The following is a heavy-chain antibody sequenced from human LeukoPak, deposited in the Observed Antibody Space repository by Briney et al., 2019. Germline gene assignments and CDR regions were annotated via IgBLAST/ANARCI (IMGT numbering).Heavy chain of an antibody. Sequence: PSETLSLTCSVSGGSINNYYWSWIRQPPGKGLEWIGYIYYSGNTNYNPSLKSRVTISLDTSKNQFSPKLSSVTAADTAVYYCARKYNGYGGWIDYWAQGTLVTVSS. D-gene: IGHD5-12*01. J-gene: IGHJ4*02. CDR3: ARKYNGYGGWIDY. V-gene: IGHV4-59*01. CDR2: IYYSGNT. CDR1: GGSINNYY.